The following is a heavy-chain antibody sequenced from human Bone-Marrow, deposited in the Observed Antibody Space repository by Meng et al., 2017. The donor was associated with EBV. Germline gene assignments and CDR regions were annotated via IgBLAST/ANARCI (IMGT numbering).Heavy chain of an antibody. D-gene: IGHD3-22*01. Sequence: QCLDVEDGGEVDKPGASVKVSCKASGYTFSTYASHWVRQAPGQRLEWMGWINVSNGDTKYSQKLQGRVNITRYTSASTAYMELRSLRSEDTAVYYCARDSSGDSRNFDPWGQGTLVTVSS. CDR1: GYTFSTYA. V-gene: IGHV1-3*01. CDR3: ARDSSGDSRNFDP. J-gene: IGHJ5*02. CDR2: INVSNGDT.